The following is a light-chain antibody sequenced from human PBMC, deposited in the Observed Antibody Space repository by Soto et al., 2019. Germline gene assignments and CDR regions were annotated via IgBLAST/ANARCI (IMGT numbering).Light chain of an antibody. CDR1: QSVSSR. J-gene: IGKJ4*02. CDR3: QQHANWPLT. V-gene: IGKV3-11*01. CDR2: EAS. Sequence: IVMTESPTNLSVTPGERVTVSWSASQSVSSRVAWYQQKPGQAPRLLIYEASTRATGIPARFSGGGSGTDFTLTISSLEPEDFAVYYCQQHANWPLTFGGGTKVDIK.